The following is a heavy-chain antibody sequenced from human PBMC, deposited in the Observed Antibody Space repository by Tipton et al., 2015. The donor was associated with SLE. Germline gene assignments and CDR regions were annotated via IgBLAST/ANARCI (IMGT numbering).Heavy chain of an antibody. CDR3: ASSIAAAGYYYGMDV. D-gene: IGHD6-13*01. J-gene: IGHJ6*02. V-gene: IGHV3-53*04. Sequence: SLRLSCAASGFTFSDCGMHWVRQAPGKGLEWVSVIYSGGSTYYADSVKGRFTISRHNSKNTLYLQMNSLRAEDTAVYYCASSIAAAGYYYGMDVWGQGTTVTVSS. CDR2: IYSGGST. CDR1: GFTFSDCG.